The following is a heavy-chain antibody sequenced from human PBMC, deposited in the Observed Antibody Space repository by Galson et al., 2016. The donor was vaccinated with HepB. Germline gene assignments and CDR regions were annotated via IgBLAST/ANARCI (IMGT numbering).Heavy chain of an antibody. Sequence: TLSLTCTVSGGSISSGDYYWSWIRQPPGKGLEWIGHIYYSGSTYYNPSLKSRVTISVDTSKNQFSLKLSSVTAADTAVYYCARGDDILTGTYYFDYWGQGTLVTVSS. CDR3: ARGDDILTGTYYFDY. J-gene: IGHJ4*02. CDR2: IYYSGST. V-gene: IGHV4-30-4*01. CDR1: GGSISSGDYY. D-gene: IGHD3-9*01.